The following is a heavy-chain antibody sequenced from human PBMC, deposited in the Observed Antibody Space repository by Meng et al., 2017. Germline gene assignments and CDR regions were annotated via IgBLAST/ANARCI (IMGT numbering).Heavy chain of an antibody. Sequence: GESLKISCAASGFTFSSYGMHWVRQAPGKGLEWVAVIWYDGSNKYYADSVKGRFTISRDNSKNTLYLQMNSLRAEDTAVYYCARDKRITMIVADDAFDIWGQGTMVTVSS. CDR1: GFTFSSYG. D-gene: IGHD3-22*01. CDR2: IWYDGSNK. V-gene: IGHV3-33*01. J-gene: IGHJ3*02. CDR3: ARDKRITMIVADDAFDI.